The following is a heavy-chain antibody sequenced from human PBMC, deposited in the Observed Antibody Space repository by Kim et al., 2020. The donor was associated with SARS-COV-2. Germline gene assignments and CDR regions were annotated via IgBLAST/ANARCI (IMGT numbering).Heavy chain of an antibody. CDR3: ARDLAKQYYYGSGLYMGVDY. CDR2: ISAYNGNT. J-gene: IGHJ4*02. V-gene: IGHV1-18*01. Sequence: ASVKVSCKASGYTFTSYGISWVRQAPGQGLEWMGWISAYNGNTNYAQKLQGRVTMTTDTSTSTAYMELRSLRSDDTAVYYCARDLAKQYYYGSGLYMGVDYWGQGTLVTVSS. D-gene: IGHD3-10*01. CDR1: GYTFTSYG.